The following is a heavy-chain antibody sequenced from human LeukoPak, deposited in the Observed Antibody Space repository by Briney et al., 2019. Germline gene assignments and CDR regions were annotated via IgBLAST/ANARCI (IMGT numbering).Heavy chain of an antibody. CDR2: IYYSGST. CDR3: ASLPLEQWLTF. CDR1: GGSISSGDYY. J-gene: IGHJ4*02. V-gene: IGHV4-30-4*01. D-gene: IGHD6-19*01. Sequence: PSQTLSLTCTVSGGSISSGDYYWSWIRQPPGKGLEWIGYIYYSGSTYYNPSLKSRVTISVDTSKNQFSLKLSSVTAADTVVYYCASLPLEQWLTFWGQGTLVTVSS.